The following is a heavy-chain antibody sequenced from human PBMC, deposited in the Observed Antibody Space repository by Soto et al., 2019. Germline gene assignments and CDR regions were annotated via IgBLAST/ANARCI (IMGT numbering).Heavy chain of an antibody. J-gene: IGHJ5*02. Sequence: XGSLKLSCAASGFTLSSYAMHWVRQAPGKGLDWVAVISYDGSNKYYADSVKGRFTISRDNSKNTLYLQMNSLRAEDTAVYYCARDSSSWYSSWFDTWGQGPLVTVS. CDR3: ARDSSSWYSSWFDT. CDR1: GFTLSSYA. CDR2: ISYDGSNK. V-gene: IGHV3-30-3*01. D-gene: IGHD6-13*01.